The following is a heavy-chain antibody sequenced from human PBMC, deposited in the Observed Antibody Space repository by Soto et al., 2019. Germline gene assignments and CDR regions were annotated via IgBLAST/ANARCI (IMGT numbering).Heavy chain of an antibody. CDR1: GFTFSSYG. Sequence: PGGSLRLSCAASGFTFSSYGMHWVRQAPGKGLEWVAVIWYDGSNKYYADSVKGRFTISRDNSKNTLYLQMNSLRAEDTAVYYCARAPAGRWSGYPVPKPFDDWGQGTLVTVSS. J-gene: IGHJ4*02. D-gene: IGHD3-3*01. CDR3: ARAPAGRWSGYPVPKPFDD. V-gene: IGHV3-33*01. CDR2: IWYDGSNK.